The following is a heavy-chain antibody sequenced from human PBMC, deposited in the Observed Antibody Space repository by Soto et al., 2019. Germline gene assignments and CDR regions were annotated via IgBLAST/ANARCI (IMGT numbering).Heavy chain of an antibody. CDR1: GFTFRNYA. D-gene: IGHD3-22*01. V-gene: IGHV3-30-3*01. J-gene: IGHJ4*02. CDR3: ARDEYESSGQNSGFDD. CDR2: ISFDGANK. Sequence: QVQLVETGGVVVQPGMSLRLSCAVSGFTFRNYAMQLVRQAPGTGMAWMAVISFDGANKFYADFVKGRFTISRDDSKKTMYLEMYSRRADETAVYDWARDEYESSGQNSGFDDWGQGSMVTVSP.